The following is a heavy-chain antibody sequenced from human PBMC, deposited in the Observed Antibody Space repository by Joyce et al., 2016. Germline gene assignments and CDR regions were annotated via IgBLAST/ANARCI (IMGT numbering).Heavy chain of an antibody. CDR2: ISSGGDT. CDR3: AKQAGTEYYFDY. Sequence: EVHLVESGGGLIQPGGSLRFSCAASGFPVSDNYMSWVRQAPGQGLEWVSVISSGGDTYYADSVKGRFTISRDNSRNTLYLQMNGLRAEDTAIYYCAKQAGTEYYFDYWGPGTLIAVSS. D-gene: IGHD6-19*01. CDR1: GFPVSDNY. J-gene: IGHJ4*02. V-gene: IGHV3-53*01.